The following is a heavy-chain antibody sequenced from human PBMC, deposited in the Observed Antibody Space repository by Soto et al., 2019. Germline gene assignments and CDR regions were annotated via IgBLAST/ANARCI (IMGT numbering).Heavy chain of an antibody. CDR3: ARGDYDFWSGYYSYYMDV. CDR2: INHSGST. V-gene: IGHV4-34*01. J-gene: IGHJ6*03. CDR1: GGSFSGYY. D-gene: IGHD3-3*01. Sequence: PSETLSLTCAVYGGSFSGYYLSWIRQPPGKGLEWIGEINHSGSTNYNPSLKSRVTISVDTSKNQFSLKLSSVTAADTAVYYFARGDYDFWSGYYSYYMDVWGKGTTVTVSS.